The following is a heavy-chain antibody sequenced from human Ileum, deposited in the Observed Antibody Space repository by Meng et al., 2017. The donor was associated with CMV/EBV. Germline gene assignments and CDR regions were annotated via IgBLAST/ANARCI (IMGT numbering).Heavy chain of an antibody. D-gene: IGHD3-10*01. J-gene: IGHJ4*02. Sequence: GESLKISCAASGFTFSSYGMTWVRQAPGKGLERVSALSSSGDSTFYADSVKGRFTISRDNSKNTLYLQMNSLGAEDTAVYYCATGQESYHYWGQGTLVTVSS. V-gene: IGHV3-23*01. CDR2: LSSSGDST. CDR3: ATGQESYHY. CDR1: GFTFSSYG.